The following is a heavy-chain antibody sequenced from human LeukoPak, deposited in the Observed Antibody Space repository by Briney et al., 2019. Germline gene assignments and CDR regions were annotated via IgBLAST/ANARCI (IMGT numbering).Heavy chain of an antibody. J-gene: IGHJ6*03. CDR1: GYTFTSYD. CDR2: MNPNSGIT. Sequence: GASVKVSCKASGYTFTSYDINWVRQATGQGLEWMGWMNPNSGITGYAQKFQGRVTMNRNTSISTAYMELSSLRSEDTAVYYCARSSWNPRRYYYYYYYMDVWGKGTTVTVSS. CDR3: ARSSWNPRRYYYYYYYMDV. D-gene: IGHD1-1*01. V-gene: IGHV1-8*01.